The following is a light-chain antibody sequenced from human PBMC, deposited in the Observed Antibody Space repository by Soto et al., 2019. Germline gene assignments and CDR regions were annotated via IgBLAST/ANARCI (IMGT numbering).Light chain of an antibody. CDR2: EVS. V-gene: IGLV2-14*01. Sequence: QSALTQPASVSGSPGQTITISCTGTSSDVGAYNYFSWYQQHPGKAPKLMIYEVSNRPSGVSDRFSGSKSGNTASLTISGLQAGDEADYYCSANRTFASLVFGTGTMVTVL. CDR1: SSDVGAYNY. J-gene: IGLJ1*01. CDR3: SANRTFASLV.